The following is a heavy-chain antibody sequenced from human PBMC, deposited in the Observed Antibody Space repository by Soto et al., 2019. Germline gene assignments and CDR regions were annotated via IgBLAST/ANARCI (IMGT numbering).Heavy chain of an antibody. CDR2: IYPNDGTA. Sequence: ASVKVSCKASGYTFTNYYMHWVRQAPGQRLEWMGIIYPNDGTANYAQKLQGRVTMTTDTSTSTVYMELRSLRSEDTALYYCARDRSYYGDYWGQG. J-gene: IGHJ4*02. CDR3: ARDRSYYGDY. CDR1: GYTFTNYY. D-gene: IGHD3-10*01. V-gene: IGHV1-46*01.